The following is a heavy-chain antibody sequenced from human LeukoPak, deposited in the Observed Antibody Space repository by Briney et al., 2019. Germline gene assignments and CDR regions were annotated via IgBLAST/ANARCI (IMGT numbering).Heavy chain of an antibody. J-gene: IGHJ3*02. CDR3: GRDRALAGTAPDAFDI. CDR1: GYPLTGYY. CDR2: INPKSGGV. D-gene: IGHD6-19*01. Sequence: ASVKVSCKASGYPLTGYYIHWVRPAPGQGLEWMGWINPKSGGVKYAQKFQGRVTMTRDTSISTAYLELTRLSSDDSAVYYCGRDRALAGTAPDAFDIWGQGTMVTVSS. V-gene: IGHV1-2*02.